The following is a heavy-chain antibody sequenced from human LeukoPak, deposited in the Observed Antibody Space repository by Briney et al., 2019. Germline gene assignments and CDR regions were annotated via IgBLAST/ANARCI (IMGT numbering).Heavy chain of an antibody. CDR3: ARASAAGYYYYMDV. J-gene: IGHJ6*03. V-gene: IGHV4-4*09. D-gene: IGHD6-13*01. CDR2: IYTSGST. Sequence: SETLSLTCTVSGGSIIGYYWTWIRQPPGKGLEWIGYIYTSGSTNYNPSLKSRVTISVDTSKNQFSLKLSSVTAADTAVYYCARASAAGYYYYMDVWGKGTTVTVSS. CDR1: GGSIIGYY.